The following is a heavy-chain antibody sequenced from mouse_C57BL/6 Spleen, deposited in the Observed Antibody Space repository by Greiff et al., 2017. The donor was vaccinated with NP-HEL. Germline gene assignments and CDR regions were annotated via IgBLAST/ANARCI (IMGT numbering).Heavy chain of an antibody. CDR3: TRDHYGSSYGYFDV. CDR2: ISSGSDYI. Sequence: DVHLVESGEGLVKPGGSLKLSCAASGFTFSSYAMSWVRQTPEKRLEWVAYISSGSDYIYYADTVKGRFTISRDNARNTLYLQMISLKSEDTAMYYCTRDHYGSSYGYFDVWGTGTTVTVSS. D-gene: IGHD1-1*01. V-gene: IGHV5-9-1*02. CDR1: GFTFSSYA. J-gene: IGHJ1*03.